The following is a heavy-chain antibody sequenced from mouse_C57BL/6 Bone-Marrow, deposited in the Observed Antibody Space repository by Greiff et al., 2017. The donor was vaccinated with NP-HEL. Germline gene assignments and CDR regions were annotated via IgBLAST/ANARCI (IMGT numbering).Heavy chain of an antibody. V-gene: IGHV5-9*01. CDR3: ARQGASSTGTWYFDY. CDR1: GFTFSSYT. J-gene: IGHJ2*01. D-gene: IGHD4-1*02. CDR2: ISGGGGNT. Sequence: EVKLMESGGGLVKPGGSLKLSCAASGFTFSSYTMSWVRQTPEKRLEWVATISGGGGNTYYPDSVKGRFTISRDNAKNTLYLQMSSLRSEDTALYYCARQGASSTGTWYFDYWGKGTTLTVSS.